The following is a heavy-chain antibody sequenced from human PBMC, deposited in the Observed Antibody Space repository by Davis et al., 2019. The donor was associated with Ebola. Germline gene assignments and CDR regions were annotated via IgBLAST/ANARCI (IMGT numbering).Heavy chain of an antibody. V-gene: IGHV1-18*01. CDR2: ISAYNGNT. CDR1: GGTFSSYA. D-gene: IGHD4-17*01. J-gene: IGHJ3*02. CDR3: ARRGPHYGDYEVDAFDI. Sequence: SVKVSCKASGGTFSSYATSWVRQAAGQGHEWMGWISAYNGNTNYAQKLQGRVTMTTDTSTSTAYMELSSLRSEDTAVYYSARRGPHYGDYEVDAFDIWGQGTMVTVSS.